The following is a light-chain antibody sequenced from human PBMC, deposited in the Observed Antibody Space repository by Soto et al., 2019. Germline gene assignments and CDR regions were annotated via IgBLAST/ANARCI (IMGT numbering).Light chain of an antibody. CDR1: KLASKS. CDR3: QVWDSDSDDWV. J-gene: IGLJ3*02. V-gene: IGLV3-21*02. CDR2: DDS. Sequence: SSELTQPPSVSAAPGQTARMTCAGSKLASKSVHWYQQKPGQAPVLVVYDDSDRPSGVPERFSGFNSANTATLTIRRVEAGDEADYYCQVWDSDSDDWVFGGGTKVTVL.